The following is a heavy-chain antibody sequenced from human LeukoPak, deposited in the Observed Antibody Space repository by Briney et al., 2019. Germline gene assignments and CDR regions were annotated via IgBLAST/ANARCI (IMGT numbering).Heavy chain of an antibody. CDR2: ISGSGGST. V-gene: IGHV3-23*01. D-gene: IGHD3-9*01. Sequence: HPGGSLRLSCAASGFTFSHYWMSWVRQAPGKGLEWVSAISGSGGSTYYADSVKGRFTISRDNSKNTLYLQMNSLRAEDTAVYYCAKRTARLVIISPLDYWGQGTLVTVSS. CDR1: GFTFSHYW. J-gene: IGHJ4*02. CDR3: AKRTARLVIISPLDY.